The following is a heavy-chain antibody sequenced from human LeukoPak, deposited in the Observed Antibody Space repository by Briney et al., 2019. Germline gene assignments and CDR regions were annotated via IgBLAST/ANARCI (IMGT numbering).Heavy chain of an antibody. V-gene: IGHV3-21*01. CDR1: GFTFSSYS. D-gene: IGHD2-21*02. CDR2: ISSSSSYI. J-gene: IGHJ4*02. Sequence: GGSLRLSCAASGFTFSSYSMNWVRQAPGKGLEWVSSISSSSSYIYYADSVKGRFTISRDNAKNSLYLQMNSLRAEDTAVYYCARVRAYCGGDCSASFDYWGQGTLVTVPS. CDR3: ARVRAYCGGDCSASFDY.